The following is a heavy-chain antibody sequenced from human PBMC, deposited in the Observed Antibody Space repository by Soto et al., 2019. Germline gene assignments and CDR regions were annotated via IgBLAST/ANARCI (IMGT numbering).Heavy chain of an antibody. J-gene: IGHJ3*02. D-gene: IGHD5-18*01. CDR2: IIPIFGTA. CDR1: GGTFSSYA. Sequence: QVQLVQSGAEVKKPGSSVKVSCKASGGTFSSYAISWVRQAPGQGLEWMGGIIPIFGTANYAQKFQGRVTSTAGESTSTAYMELSSLRAEATAVYYCAREPDTAMAQGAFDIWGQGTMVTVSS. V-gene: IGHV1-69*12. CDR3: AREPDTAMAQGAFDI.